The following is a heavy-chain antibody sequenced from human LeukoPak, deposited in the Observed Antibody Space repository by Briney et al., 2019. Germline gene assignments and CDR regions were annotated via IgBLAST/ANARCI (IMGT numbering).Heavy chain of an antibody. CDR2: IKQDGSVK. Sequence: GGSLRLSCTAPELTFIDYWLSWVRQAPGRGLEWVANIKQDGSVKQYVDSVKGRFTISRDNTKKALYLQMNSLRVEDTAVFYCAAGNAFDIWGQGTLVSVSS. V-gene: IGHV3-7*01. D-gene: IGHD3-10*01. CDR3: AAGNAFDI. CDR1: ELTFIDYW. J-gene: IGHJ3*02.